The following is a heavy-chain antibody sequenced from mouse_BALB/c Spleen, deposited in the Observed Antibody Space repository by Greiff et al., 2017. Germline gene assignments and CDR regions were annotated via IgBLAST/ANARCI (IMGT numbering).Heavy chain of an antibody. CDR1: GYSFTSYY. CDR2: IDPFNGGT. J-gene: IGHJ3*01. D-gene: IGHD2-2*01. CDR3: ARPYGYDGDWFAY. Sequence: VQLQQSGPELMKPGASVKISCKASGYSFTSYYMHWVKQSHGKSLEWIGYIDPFNGGTSYNQKFKGKATLTVDKSSSTAYMHLSSLTSEDSAVYYCARPYGYDGDWFAYWGQGTLVTVSA. V-gene: IGHV1S135*01.